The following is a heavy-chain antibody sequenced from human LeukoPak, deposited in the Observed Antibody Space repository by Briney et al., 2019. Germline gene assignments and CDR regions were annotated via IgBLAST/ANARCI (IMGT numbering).Heavy chain of an antibody. V-gene: IGHV4-34*01. J-gene: IGHJ4*02. CDR2: INHSGST. Sequence: SVTLSLTCAVYGGSFSGYYWSWIRQPPGKGLEWNGEINHSGSTNYNPSLKSRVTISVDTSKNQFSLKLSSVTAADTAVYYCARGSYYYGSGSYYWHNWGQGTLVTVSS. CDR3: ARGSYYYGSGSYYWHN. CDR1: GGSFSGYY. D-gene: IGHD3-10*01.